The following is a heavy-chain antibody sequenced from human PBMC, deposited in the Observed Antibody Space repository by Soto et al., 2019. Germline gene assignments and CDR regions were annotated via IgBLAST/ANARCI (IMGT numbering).Heavy chain of an antibody. CDR3: ARDLRYGAFDI. CDR1: GFTFSDYY. CDR2: T. V-gene: IGHV3-11*05. J-gene: IGHJ3*02. D-gene: IGHD5-18*01. Sequence: QVQLVESGGSSVKPGGSLRLSCAASGFTFSDYYMSWIRQAPGKGLEWVSDTNYADSVKGRFTISRDNAKNSLYLQMNSLRDEDTAVYYCARDLRYGAFDIWGQGTMVTVSS.